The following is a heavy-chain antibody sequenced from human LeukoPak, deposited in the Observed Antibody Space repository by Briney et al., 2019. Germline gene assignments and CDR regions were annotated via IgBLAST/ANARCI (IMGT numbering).Heavy chain of an antibody. CDR1: GYTFTSYN. Sequence: ASVKASCKASGYTFTSYNMHWVRQAPGQGLEWMGIINPSDGNTRYEQRFQGRVTMTRDTSTSTVYMELSSLRSDDTAVYYCARGTGSGSYYYFDYWGQGTLLTVSS. CDR3: ARGTGSGSYYYFDY. D-gene: IGHD3-10*01. V-gene: IGHV1-46*01. CDR2: INPSDGNT. J-gene: IGHJ4*02.